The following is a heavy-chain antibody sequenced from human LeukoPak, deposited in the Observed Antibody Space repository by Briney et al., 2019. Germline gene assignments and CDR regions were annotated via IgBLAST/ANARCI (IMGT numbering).Heavy chain of an antibody. CDR1: GFTFSNYA. Sequence: PGVSLRLSCAASGFTFSNYAMRWLRQAPGRGLGWVSAISGSGESTYYADSVKGRFTISRDNSKNTLHLQMTSLRAEDTAVYHCARQLGYCSDGSCYFDYWGQGTLVTVSS. V-gene: IGHV3-23*01. J-gene: IGHJ4*02. D-gene: IGHD2-15*01. CDR2: ISGSGEST. CDR3: ARQLGYCSDGSCYFDY.